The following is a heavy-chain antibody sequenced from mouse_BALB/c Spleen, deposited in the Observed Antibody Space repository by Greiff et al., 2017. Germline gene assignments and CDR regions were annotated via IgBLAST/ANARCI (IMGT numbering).Heavy chain of an antibody. D-gene: IGHD2-14*01. J-gene: IGHJ4*01. CDR3: ARDGDYRYDYYAMDY. CDR1: GFTFSDYY. CDR2: ISDGGSYT. Sequence: EVKLVESGGGLVKPGGSLKLSCAASGFTFSDYYMYWVRQTPEKRLEWVATISDGGSYTYYPDSVKGRFTISRDNAKNNLYLQMSSLKSEDTAMYYCARDGDYRYDYYAMDYWGQGTSVTVSS. V-gene: IGHV5-4*02.